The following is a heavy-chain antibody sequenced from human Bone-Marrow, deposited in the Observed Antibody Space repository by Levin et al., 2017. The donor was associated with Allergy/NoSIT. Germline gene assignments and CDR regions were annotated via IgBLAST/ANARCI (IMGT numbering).Heavy chain of an antibody. D-gene: IGHD2-15*01. CDR1: GYTFTGYF. CDR3: AREGYCSGGSCYGAWFAY. J-gene: IGHJ4*02. Sequence: PGESLKISCKASGYTFTGYFIHWVRRAPGQGLEWMGWINPNSGGTKYAQKFQGRVTMTRDTSISTAYMELSRLRSDDTAVYYCAREGYCSGGSCYGAWFAYWGQGPLVTVSS. CDR2: INPNSGGT. V-gene: IGHV1-2*02.